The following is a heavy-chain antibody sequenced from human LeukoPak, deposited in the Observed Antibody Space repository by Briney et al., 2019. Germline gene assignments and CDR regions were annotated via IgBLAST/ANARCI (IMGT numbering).Heavy chain of an antibody. Sequence: KPSETLSLTCAVYGGSFSGYYWSWIRQPPGKGLEWIGEINHSGSTNYNPSLKSRVTISVDTSKNQFSLKLSSVTAADTAVYYCARHEVGATTVEGLYYFDYWGQGTLVTVSS. CDR1: GGSFSGYY. V-gene: IGHV4-34*01. J-gene: IGHJ4*02. CDR2: INHSGST. CDR3: ARHEVGATTVEGLYYFDY. D-gene: IGHD1-26*01.